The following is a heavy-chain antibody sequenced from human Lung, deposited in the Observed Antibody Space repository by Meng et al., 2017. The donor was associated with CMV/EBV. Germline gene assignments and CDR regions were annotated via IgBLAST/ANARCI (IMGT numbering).Heavy chain of an antibody. V-gene: IGHV3-7*01. CDR2: IKEDGSGP. J-gene: IGHJ1*01. CDR3: ARLPIDSTFFMQEYYSDI. CDR1: GFTFSDHW. Sequence: GESLKISCEASGFTFSDHWMSWVRQVPGKGLEWVANIKEDGSGPYYLESVKGRFTISRDNARKALYLQMDSLRAEDTALYFCARLPIDSTFFMQEYYSDIWGQGGXVTVSS. D-gene: IGHD3-22*01.